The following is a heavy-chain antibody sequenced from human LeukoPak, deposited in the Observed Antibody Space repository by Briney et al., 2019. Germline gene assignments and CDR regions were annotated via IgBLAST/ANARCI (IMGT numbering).Heavy chain of an antibody. CDR3: AREVAAAGDAFDI. CDR1: GYTFTNYD. J-gene: IGHJ3*02. D-gene: IGHD6-13*01. V-gene: IGHV1-8*03. Sequence: GASVKVSCKASGYTFTNYDINWVRQATGQGPEWIGWMNPNSGNTGYAQKFQGRVTITRNTSISTAYMELTSLRSEDTAVYYCAREVAAAGDAFDIWGQGTMVTVPS. CDR2: MNPNSGNT.